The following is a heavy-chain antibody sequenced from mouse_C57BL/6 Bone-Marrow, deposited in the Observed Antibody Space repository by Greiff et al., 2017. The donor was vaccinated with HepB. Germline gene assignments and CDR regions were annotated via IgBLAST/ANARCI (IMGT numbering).Heavy chain of an antibody. V-gene: IGHV1-69*01. D-gene: IGHD1-1*01. CDR3: AREGYGSSYEYYFDY. CDR1: GYTFTSYW. J-gene: IGHJ2*01. CDR2: IDPSDSYT. Sequence: QVQLQQPGAELVMPGASVKLSCKASGYTFTSYWMHWVKQRPGQGLEWIGEIDPSDSYTNYNQKFKGKSTLTVDKSSSTAYMQLSSLTSEDSAVYYCAREGYGSSYEYYFDYWGQGTTLTVSS.